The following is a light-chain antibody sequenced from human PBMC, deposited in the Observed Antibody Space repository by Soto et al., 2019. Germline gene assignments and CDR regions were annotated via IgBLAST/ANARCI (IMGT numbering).Light chain of an antibody. CDR1: QSISSN. CDR3: QQYGS. V-gene: IGKV3-20*01. J-gene: IGKJ4*01. Sequence: EIVMTQSPATRSVSPGERATLSCRASQSISSNLAWYQQKPGQAPRLLIYGASSRATGIPDRFSGSGSATDFTLTISRLEPEDFAVYYCQQYGSFGGGTKVDIK. CDR2: GAS.